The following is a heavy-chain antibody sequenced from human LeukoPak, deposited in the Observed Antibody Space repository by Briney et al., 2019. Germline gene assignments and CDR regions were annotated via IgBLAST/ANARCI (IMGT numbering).Heavy chain of an antibody. D-gene: IGHD4-23*01. V-gene: IGHV1-2*02. CDR3: ARKDGGRDGMDV. Sequence: ASVKVSCRASGYTFTDYYMHWVRQTPGQGLEWMGWLNPNTLVTKYAQHFQGRVSMTWDTSISTGYMDLHSLTSDDTAVYYCARKDGGRDGMDVWGQGTTVTVSS. J-gene: IGHJ6*02. CDR2: LNPNTLVT. CDR1: GYTFTDYY.